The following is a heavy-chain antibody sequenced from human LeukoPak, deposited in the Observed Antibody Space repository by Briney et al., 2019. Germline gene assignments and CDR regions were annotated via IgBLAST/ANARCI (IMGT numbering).Heavy chain of an antibody. Sequence: PSETLSLTCTVSGGSISSYYWSWIRQPPGEGLEWIGYIYYSGSTNYNPSLKSRVTIAVDTSKNQFSLKLSSVTAADTAVYYCASFGRRDGYNPYYFDYWGQGSLVTVSS. J-gene: IGHJ4*02. CDR2: IYYSGST. CDR1: GGSISSYY. D-gene: IGHD5-24*01. V-gene: IGHV4-59*08. CDR3: ASFGRRDGYNPYYFDY.